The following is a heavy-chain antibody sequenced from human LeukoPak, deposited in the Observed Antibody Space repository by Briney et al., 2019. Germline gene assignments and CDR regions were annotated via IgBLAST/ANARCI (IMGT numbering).Heavy chain of an antibody. J-gene: IGHJ6*03. Sequence: PSETLSLTCAVYGGSFSGYYWSWIRQPPGKGLEWIGEINHSGSTNYNPSLKSRVTISVDTSKNQFSLKLSSVTAADTAVYYCARVGYYYYYFTNVWGKGTTVTVSS. V-gene: IGHV4-34*01. CDR3: ARVGYYYYYFTNV. CDR1: GGSFSGYY. CDR2: INHSGST.